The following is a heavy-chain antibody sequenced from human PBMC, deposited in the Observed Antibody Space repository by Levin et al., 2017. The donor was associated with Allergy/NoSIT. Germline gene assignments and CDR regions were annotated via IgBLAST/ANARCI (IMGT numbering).Heavy chain of an antibody. CDR2: LYYGGST. D-gene: IGHD5-12*01. Sequence: SETLSLTCTVSGGSISSSTYYWAWIRQPPGKGLEWIGTLYYGGSTYHNPSLKTRVTTSVDTSKNQFSLRLSSVTAADTAVYHCARHTPMARGVATTFDSWGQGTLVTVSS. V-gene: IGHV4-39*01. J-gene: IGHJ4*02. CDR3: ARHTPMARGVATTFDS. CDR1: GGSISSSTYY.